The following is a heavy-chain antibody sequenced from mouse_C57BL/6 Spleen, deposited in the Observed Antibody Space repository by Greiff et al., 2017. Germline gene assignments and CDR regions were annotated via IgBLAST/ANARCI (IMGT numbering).Heavy chain of an antibody. CDR1: GYTFTSYW. Sequence: QVQLQQPGTELVKPGASVKLSCKASGYTFTSYWMHWVKQRPGQGLEWIGNINPSNGGTNYNEKFKSKATLTVDKSSSTAYMQLSSLTSEDSAVYYGARWDYDGAWFAYWGQGTLVTVSA. CDR2: INPSNGGT. J-gene: IGHJ3*01. D-gene: IGHD2-4*01. CDR3: ARWDYDGAWFAY. V-gene: IGHV1-53*01.